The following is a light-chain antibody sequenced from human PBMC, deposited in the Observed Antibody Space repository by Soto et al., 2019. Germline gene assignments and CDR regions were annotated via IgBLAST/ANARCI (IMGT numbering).Light chain of an antibody. CDR3: QQRSNWPLYT. V-gene: IGKV3-11*01. CDR2: DAS. J-gene: IGKJ2*01. Sequence: DILLTQSPATLSLSLGERVTLSCRASQSVSSYLAWYQQKPGQAPRLLIYDASNRATGIPARFSGSGSGTDFTLTISSLEPEDVAVYYCQQRSNWPLYTFGQGTKLEIK. CDR1: QSVSSY.